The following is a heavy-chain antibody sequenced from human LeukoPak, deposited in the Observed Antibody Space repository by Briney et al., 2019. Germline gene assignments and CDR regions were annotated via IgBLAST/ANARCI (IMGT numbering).Heavy chain of an antibody. J-gene: IGHJ4*02. CDR3: AREAGATNFDY. V-gene: IGHV3-66*01. CDR2: IYSGGST. Sequence: GGSLRLSCAASGFTVSSNYMSWVRQAPGKGLEWVSVIYSGGSTYYADSVKGRFTISRDNSKNTLYLQMNSLRAEDTAVYYCAREAGATNFDYWGQGTLVTVSS. CDR1: GFTVSSNY. D-gene: IGHD1-26*01.